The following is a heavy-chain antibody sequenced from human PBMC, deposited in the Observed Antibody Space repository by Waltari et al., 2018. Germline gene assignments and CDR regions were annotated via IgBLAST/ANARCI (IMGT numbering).Heavy chain of an antibody. CDR1: GFTFSRSA. J-gene: IGHJ4*02. CDR2: FSGSGDST. CDR3: TKDKGSSTSPRAFDY. V-gene: IGHV3-23*01. Sequence: EVQLLDSGGGLVQPGGSLRLSCAASGFTFSRSAMSWVRKAQGEGLGWVSGFSGSGDSTNYADSVKVRFTISRDNSKNTLYLQMNSLRAEDTAVYYCTKDKGSSTSPRAFDYWGQGTLVTVSS. D-gene: IGHD2-2*01.